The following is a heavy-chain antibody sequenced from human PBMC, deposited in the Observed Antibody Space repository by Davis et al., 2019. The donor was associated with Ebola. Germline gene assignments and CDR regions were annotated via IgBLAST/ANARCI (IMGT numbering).Heavy chain of an antibody. CDR1: GFTFSSYA. J-gene: IGHJ4*02. CDR3: ARDGLTARPLEY. Sequence: GESLKISCAASGFTFSSYAMHWVRQAPGKGLEWVAVISYDGSNKYYADSVKGRFTISRDNSKNTLYLQMSSLRAEDTAVYYCARDGLTARPLEYWGQGTLVTVSS. D-gene: IGHD6-6*01. CDR2: ISYDGSNK. V-gene: IGHV3-30-3*01.